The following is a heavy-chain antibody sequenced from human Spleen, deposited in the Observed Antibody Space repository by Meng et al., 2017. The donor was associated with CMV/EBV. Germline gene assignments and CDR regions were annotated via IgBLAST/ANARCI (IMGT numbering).Heavy chain of an antibody. J-gene: IGHJ6*02. CDR2: ISAYNINT. CDR1: GYTFTSYG. V-gene: IGHV1-18*01. D-gene: IGHD2-2*01. Sequence: ASVKVSCKASGYTFTSYGINWVRQAPGQGLEWMGRISAYNINTNYAPKFQGRVTMTTDTSTSTAYMELRSLRSDDTAVYYCARVPAYYYYAMYVWGQGTTVTVSS. CDR3: ARVPAYYYYAMYV.